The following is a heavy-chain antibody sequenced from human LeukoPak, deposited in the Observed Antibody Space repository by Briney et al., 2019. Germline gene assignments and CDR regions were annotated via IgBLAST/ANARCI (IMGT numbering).Heavy chain of an antibody. V-gene: IGHV3-23*01. D-gene: IGHD2-15*01. CDR3: ATGYCSGGSCYPWFDY. J-gene: IGHJ4*02. CDR1: GFTFSSYE. CDR2: ISGSGGST. Sequence: PGGSLRLSCAASGFTFSSYEMNWVRQAPGKGLEWVSAISGSGGSTYYADSVKGRFTISRDNSKNTLYLQMNSLRAEDTAVYYCATGYCSGGSCYPWFDYWGQGTLVTVSS.